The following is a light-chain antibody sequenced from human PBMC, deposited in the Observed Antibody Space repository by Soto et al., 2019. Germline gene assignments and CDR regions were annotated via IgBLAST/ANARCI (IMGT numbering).Light chain of an antibody. V-gene: IGLV2-8*01. J-gene: IGLJ2*01. Sequence: QSVLTQPPSASGSPGQSVTISCTGTSSDVGGYNYVSWYQHHPDKAPKLIIYEVYKRPSGVPDRYSGSKSGNTASLTVSGRQGEDEAEADCSSHAASGSFVVFGGGTQVT. CDR1: SSDVGGYNY. CDR2: EVY. CDR3: SSHAASGSFVV.